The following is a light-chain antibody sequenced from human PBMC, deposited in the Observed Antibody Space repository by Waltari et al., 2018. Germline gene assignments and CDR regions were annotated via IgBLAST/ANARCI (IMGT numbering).Light chain of an antibody. CDR3: MRSLLALWT. V-gene: IGKV2-28*01. J-gene: IGKJ1*01. CDR2: LGS. Sequence: EIVMTKSPFSLPVTPGEPASISCWSSQSLLHRNGNNYLDWYLLKPGQSPQLLFYLGSNQASGVPDRFSASGAGTDCTVKSRRVEAEDVGVYYGMRSLLALWTFGHGTKVEIK. CDR1: QSLLHRNGNNY.